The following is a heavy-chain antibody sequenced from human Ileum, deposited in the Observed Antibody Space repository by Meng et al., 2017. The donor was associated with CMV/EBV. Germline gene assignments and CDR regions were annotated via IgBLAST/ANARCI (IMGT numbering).Heavy chain of an antibody. CDR2: IYWNDDK. D-gene: IGHD3-22*01. J-gene: IGHJ5*02. V-gene: IGHV2-5*01. CDR1: VG. Sequence: VGVGWSRQPPGKALEWLALIYWNDDKRYSPSLKSRLTITKDTSKNQVVLTMTNMDPVDTATYYCAHKRGVSTYYYDSSGYGSWFDPWGQGTLVTVSS. CDR3: AHKRGVSTYYYDSSGYGSWFDP.